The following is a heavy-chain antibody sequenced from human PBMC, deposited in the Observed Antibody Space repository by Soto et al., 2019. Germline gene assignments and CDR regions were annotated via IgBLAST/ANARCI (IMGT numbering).Heavy chain of an antibody. CDR1: GYSFTSYW. D-gene: IGHD6-19*01. CDR3: TSPYCVAVAGTFRAFDI. J-gene: IGHJ3*02. V-gene: IGHV5-51*01. Sequence: PGESLKISCKGSGYSFTSYWIGWVRQMPGKGLEWMGIIYPGDSDTRYSPSFQGQVTISADKSISTAYLQWSSLKASDTAMYYCTSPYCVAVAGTFRAFDIRGQGTMVT. CDR2: IYPGDSDT.